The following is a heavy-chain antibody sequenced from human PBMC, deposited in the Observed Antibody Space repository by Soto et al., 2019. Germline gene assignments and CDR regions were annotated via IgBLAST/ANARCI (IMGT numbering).Heavy chain of an antibody. V-gene: IGHV1-69*01. CDR1: GGIFTNNA. CDR3: ATGGHNDGYTFSHGMDV. J-gene: IGHJ6*02. CDR2: VIPLFDTA. Sequence: QVQVVQSVAEVKKPGSSVKVCCKASGGIFTNNAISWVRQAPGQGLAWLGGVIPLFDTAYYAQIFRGRLRLSADGATTTAYMELSGLTSADTAVYFCATGGHNDGYTFSHGMDVWGQVTTLTVS. D-gene: IGHD5-18*01.